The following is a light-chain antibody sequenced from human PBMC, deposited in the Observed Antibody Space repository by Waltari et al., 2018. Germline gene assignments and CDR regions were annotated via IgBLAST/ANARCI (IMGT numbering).Light chain of an antibody. J-gene: IGKJ5*01. CDR3: QQYNNWPPMT. CDR1: QSVSSN. CDR2: GAS. V-gene: IGKV3-15*01. Sequence: IVMTQSPAPLSVSPGERSTLSCRASQSVSSNLACYQQKPAQAPTLLIDGASTRATGIPARFSGSGSGTEFTLTISSLQSEDLALYYCQQYNNWPPMTLGQGTRLEIK.